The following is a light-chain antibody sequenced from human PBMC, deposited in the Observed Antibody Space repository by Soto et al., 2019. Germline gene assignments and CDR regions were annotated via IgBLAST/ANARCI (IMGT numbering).Light chain of an antibody. V-gene: IGKV1-12*02. Sequence: DIQMTQSPSSVTASVGDRVTITCRASQNIGNWLAWYQQKPRKVPKFLIYAASSLQSGVPSRCSSSRSGRNFTLTISSLQPEDFATYYCQQANIFPFTFGRGTKVDIK. CDR2: AAS. CDR1: QNIGNW. J-gene: IGKJ4*01. CDR3: QQANIFPFT.